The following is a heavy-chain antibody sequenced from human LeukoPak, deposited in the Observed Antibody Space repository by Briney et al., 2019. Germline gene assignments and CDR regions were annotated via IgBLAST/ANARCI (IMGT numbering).Heavy chain of an antibody. CDR1: GSPLRSLS. CDR3: ARRPRDTSGYYLGAFHD. V-gene: IGHV3-48*04. D-gene: IGHD3-22*01. Sequence: PGGSLRLSFEASGSPLRSLSMNWVRQAPGKGLKGVSYIGSSSSTIYYADSVKGRFTVSRDNSQNTLFLHMSSLRAEDTAVYFCARRPRDTSGYYLGAFHDWGQGTTVTVSS. CDR2: IGSSSSTI. J-gene: IGHJ3*01.